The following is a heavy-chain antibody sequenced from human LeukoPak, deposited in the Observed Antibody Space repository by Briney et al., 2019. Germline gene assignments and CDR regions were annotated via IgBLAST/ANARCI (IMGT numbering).Heavy chain of an antibody. J-gene: IGHJ4*02. CDR2: IKQDGSEK. CDR3: ARVPGYCGGDCYFDY. V-gene: IGHV3-7*01. Sequence: GGSLRLSCAASGFTFSSYWMSWVRQAPGKGLEWVASIKQDGSEKYYVDSVKGRFTISRDNAKNSLYLQMNSLRAEDTAVYYCARVPGYCGGDCYFDYWGQGTLVTVSS. CDR1: GFTFSSYW. D-gene: IGHD2-21*02.